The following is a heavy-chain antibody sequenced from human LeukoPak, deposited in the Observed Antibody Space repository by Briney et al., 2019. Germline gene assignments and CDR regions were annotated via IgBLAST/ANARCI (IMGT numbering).Heavy chain of an antibody. CDR1: GFTFSDYY. CDR3: ARETFRDGYNNDY. D-gene: IGHD5-24*01. V-gene: IGHV3-11*04. CDR2: ISSSGSTI. Sequence: PGGSLRLSCAASGFTFSDYYMSWIRQAPGKGLEWISYISSSGSTIYYADSVKGRFTISRDNAKNSLYLQMNSLRAEDTAVYYCARETFRDGYNNDYWGQGTLVTVSS. J-gene: IGHJ4*02.